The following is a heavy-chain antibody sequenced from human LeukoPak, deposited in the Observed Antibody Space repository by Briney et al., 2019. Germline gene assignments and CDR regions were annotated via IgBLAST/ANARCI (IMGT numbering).Heavy chain of an antibody. J-gene: IGHJ4*02. Sequence: PSETLSLTCTVSGDSIGSSSYYWGWIRQPPGKGLEWIGSIYYSGSTYYNPSLKSRVTISVDTSKNQFSLKLSSVTAADTAVYYCARDPRKYCGGDCYWGNWGQGTLVTVSS. D-gene: IGHD2-21*02. CDR3: ARDPRKYCGGDCYWGN. V-gene: IGHV4-39*07. CDR1: GDSIGSSSYY. CDR2: IYYSGST.